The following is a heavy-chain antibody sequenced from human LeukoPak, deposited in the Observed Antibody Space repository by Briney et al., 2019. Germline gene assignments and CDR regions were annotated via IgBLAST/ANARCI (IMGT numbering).Heavy chain of an antibody. CDR3: AKAHQAIAAAAYLDY. J-gene: IGHJ4*02. V-gene: IGHV3-23*01. CDR1: GFTFSSSA. CDR2: ISSTSTT. D-gene: IGHD6-13*01. Sequence: GGCLRLSCAASGFTFSSSAMTWVRQTPGKGLNWVSSISSTSTTYYADSVKGRFTISRDNSKNTLYLQMNSLRAEDTAIYYCAKAHQAIAAAAYLDYWGQGTLVTVSS.